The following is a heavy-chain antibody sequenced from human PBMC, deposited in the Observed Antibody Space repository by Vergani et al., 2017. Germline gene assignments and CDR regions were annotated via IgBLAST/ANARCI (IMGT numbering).Heavy chain of an antibody. CDR1: GGSISSSSYY. V-gene: IGHV4-61*02. CDR2: IYTSGST. CDR3: ARDDFWSGSGYMDV. J-gene: IGHJ6*03. D-gene: IGHD3-3*01. Sequence: QLQLQESGPGLVKPSETLSLTCTVSGGSISSSSYYWSWIRQPAGKGLEWIGRIYTSGSTNYNPSLKSRVTISVDTSKNQFSLKLSSVTAADTAVYYCARDDFWSGSGYMDVWGKGTTVTVSS.